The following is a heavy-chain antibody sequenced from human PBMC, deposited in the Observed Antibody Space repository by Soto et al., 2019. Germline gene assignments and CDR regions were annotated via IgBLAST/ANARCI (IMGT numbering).Heavy chain of an antibody. CDR2: IYYSGRT. V-gene: IGHV4-39*01. D-gene: IGHD2-21*02. J-gene: IGHJ4*02. CDR1: GESISSSSYY. CDR3: ARQRTTVVTQAYFDH. Sequence: SEILSLTCIVSGESISSSSYYWGWIRQPPGKGLEWIGSIYYSGRTYYNPSFKSRVTISIDTSKNQFSLKLSSVTATDTAVYYCARQRTTVVTQAYFDHWGQGALVTVSS.